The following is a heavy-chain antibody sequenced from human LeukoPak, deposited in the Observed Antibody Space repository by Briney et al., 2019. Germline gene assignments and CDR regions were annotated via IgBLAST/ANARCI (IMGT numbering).Heavy chain of an antibody. D-gene: IGHD1-20*01. CDR1: GFTFSSYA. V-gene: IGHV3-21*01. Sequence: GGSLRLSCAASGFTFSSYAMSWVRQAPGKGLEWVSSISSSSSYIYYADSVKGRFTISRDNAKNSLYLQMNSLRAEDTAVYYCARGYNWNLDYWGQGTLVTVSS. CDR2: ISSSSSYI. CDR3: ARGYNWNLDY. J-gene: IGHJ4*02.